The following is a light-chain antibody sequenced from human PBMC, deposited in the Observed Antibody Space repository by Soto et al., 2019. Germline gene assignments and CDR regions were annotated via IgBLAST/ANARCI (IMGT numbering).Light chain of an antibody. CDR2: DAS. J-gene: IGKJ5*01. Sequence: EIVMTQSPATLSLSPGERATPSCRASQSVSSNLAWYQQKPGQAPRLLIYDASNRATGIPARFSGSGSGTDFTLTISSLEPEDFAVYYCQQRSNWPGITFGQGTRLEI. V-gene: IGKV3-11*01. CDR3: QQRSNWPGIT. CDR1: QSVSSN.